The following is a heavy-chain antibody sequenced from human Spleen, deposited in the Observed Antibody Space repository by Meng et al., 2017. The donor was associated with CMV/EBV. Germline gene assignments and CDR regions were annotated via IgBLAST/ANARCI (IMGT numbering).Heavy chain of an antibody. CDR1: GYSISSGYY. CDR2: IYHSGIT. D-gene: IGHD3-3*01. Sequence: SETLSLTCTVSGYSISSGYYWAWNRQPPGKGLEWIATIYHSGITYYNPSLKSRVTISVDTSKNHFSLRLTSVTAADTAVYYCARVVSTFGAGGTFDVWGQGTLVTVSS. V-gene: IGHV4-38-2*02. CDR3: ARVVSTFGAGGTFDV. J-gene: IGHJ3*01.